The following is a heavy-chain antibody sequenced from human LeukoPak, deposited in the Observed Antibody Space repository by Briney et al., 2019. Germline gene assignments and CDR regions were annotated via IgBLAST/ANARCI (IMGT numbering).Heavy chain of an antibody. J-gene: IGHJ3*02. Sequence: GGSLRLSCAASGFTFSSYWMSWVRQAPGKGLEWVANIKKDGSEKYYVDSVRGRFTISRDNAENSLYLQMNSLRAEDTAVYYCARDSAIVVVPAAAKVAFDIWGQGTMVTVSS. D-gene: IGHD2-2*01. CDR2: IKKDGSEK. CDR3: ARDSAIVVVPAAAKVAFDI. CDR1: GFTFSSYW. V-gene: IGHV3-7*01.